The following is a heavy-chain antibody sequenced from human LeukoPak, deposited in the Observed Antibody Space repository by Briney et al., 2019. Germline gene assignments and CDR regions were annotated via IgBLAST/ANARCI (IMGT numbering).Heavy chain of an antibody. CDR3: ATDWTLRGVPTFFDP. D-gene: IGHD3-10*01. Sequence: GGSLGLSCAASGFTFSSYAMSWVRRAPGKGLEWVSAISGSGGSTYYADSVKGRFTISRDNSKNTLFLQMNSLRVEDTAVYYCATDWTLRGVPTFFDPWGQGTVVSVSS. CDR2: ISGSGGST. V-gene: IGHV3-23*01. CDR1: GFTFSSYA. J-gene: IGHJ5*02.